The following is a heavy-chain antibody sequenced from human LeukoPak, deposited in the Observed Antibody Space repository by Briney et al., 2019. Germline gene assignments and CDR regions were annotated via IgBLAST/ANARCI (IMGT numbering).Heavy chain of an antibody. Sequence: VDSLKISCKGSGYSYTNYWIAWVRQMPGKGLEWMGIIYPDDSDTRYSPSFQGQVTISADKSISTAYLQWSSLKASDTAMYYCARIWLRAFDIWAKGQWSPSLQ. V-gene: IGHV5-51*01. J-gene: IGHJ3*02. CDR2: IYPDDSDT. CDR1: GYSYTNYW. CDR3: ARIWLRAFDI. D-gene: IGHD3-16*01.